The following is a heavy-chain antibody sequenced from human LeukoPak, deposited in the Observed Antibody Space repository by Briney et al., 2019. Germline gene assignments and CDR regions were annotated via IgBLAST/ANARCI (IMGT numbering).Heavy chain of an antibody. D-gene: IGHD6-19*01. J-gene: IGHJ4*02. CDR1: GYSFSTYG. CDR3: ARDPPHSSGPNSPCFEY. V-gene: IGHV1-18*01. CDR2: ISPHNDNT. Sequence: ASVKVSCKASGYSFSTYGISWVRQAPGQGLEWMGWISPHNDNTEYAQKFQGRVTMTTDTSTTTAYMELRSLRSDDTAVYYCARDPPHSSGPNSPCFEYWGQGTLVTVSS.